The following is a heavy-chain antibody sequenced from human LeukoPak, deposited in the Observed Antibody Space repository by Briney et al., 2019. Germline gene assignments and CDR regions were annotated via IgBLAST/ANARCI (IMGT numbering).Heavy chain of an antibody. CDR3: ARPDFFSGYYRGYFDN. CDR2: ISGSGGST. Sequence: PGGSLRLSCTASGFTFSSYAMSWVRQAPGKGLEWVSTISGSGGSTYYADSVKGRFTISRDNAKNSLYLQMNSLRAEDTAVYYCARPDFFSGYYRGYFDNWGQGTLVTVSS. J-gene: IGHJ4*02. D-gene: IGHD3-3*01. CDR1: GFTFSSYA. V-gene: IGHV3-23*01.